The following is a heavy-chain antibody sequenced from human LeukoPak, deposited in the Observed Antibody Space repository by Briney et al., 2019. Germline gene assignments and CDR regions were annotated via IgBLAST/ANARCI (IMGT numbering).Heavy chain of an antibody. CDR2: IYSGGST. J-gene: IGHJ4*02. V-gene: IGHV3-66*02. CDR3: AREWDCSSTSCYSRGYFDY. D-gene: IGHD2-2*01. Sequence: GGSLRLSCAASGFTVSSNYMSWVRQAPGKGLEWVSVIYSGGSTYYADSVKGRFTISRDNSKNTLYLQMNSLRAEDTAVCYCAREWDCSSTSCYSRGYFDYWGQGTLVTVSS. CDR1: GFTVSSNY.